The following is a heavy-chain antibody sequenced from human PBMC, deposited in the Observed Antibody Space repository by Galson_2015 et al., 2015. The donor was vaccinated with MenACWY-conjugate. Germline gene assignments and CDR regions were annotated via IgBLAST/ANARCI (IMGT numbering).Heavy chain of an antibody. V-gene: IGHV4-59*11. Sequence: ETLSLACSVSGGSIRSHYWDWIRQPPGKGLEWIGYMYYTGSTNYNPSLESRVSMSIDTSENQFSLKLTSVTAADTAVYYCVRDQDRNYNFYGLDVWGQGTTVIVSS. J-gene: IGHJ6*02. CDR3: VRDQDRNYNFYGLDV. CDR2: MYYTGST. CDR1: GGSIRSHY.